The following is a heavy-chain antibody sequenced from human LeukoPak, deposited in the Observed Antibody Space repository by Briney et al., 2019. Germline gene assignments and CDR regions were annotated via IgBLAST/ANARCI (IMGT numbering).Heavy chain of an antibody. CDR2: IYSGGSA. Sequence: GGSLRLSCAVSGFTVSSNYMNWVRQAPGKGLEWVSVIYSGGSAYYADSVKGRFTISRDNSKNTLYLQVNSLRAEDTAVYYCARGLSGSYHYFDYWGQGTLVTVSS. D-gene: IGHD1-26*01. J-gene: IGHJ4*02. CDR3: ARGLSGSYHYFDY. V-gene: IGHV3-53*01. CDR1: GFTVSSNY.